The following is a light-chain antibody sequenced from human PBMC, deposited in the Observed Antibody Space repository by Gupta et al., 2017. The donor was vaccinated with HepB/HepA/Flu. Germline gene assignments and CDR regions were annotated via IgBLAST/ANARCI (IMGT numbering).Light chain of an antibody. CDR2: AAS. CDR3: QQSDSTPYT. Sequence: DIQMTQSPSSLSASVGDRVTITCRASQSISSYLNWYQQKPGKAPKLLIYAASSLQSGVPSRFSGSGSGTDFTLTISRLQPEDFATYYCQQSDSTPYTFGQGTKMEIK. J-gene: IGKJ2*01. CDR1: QSISSY. V-gene: IGKV1-39*01.